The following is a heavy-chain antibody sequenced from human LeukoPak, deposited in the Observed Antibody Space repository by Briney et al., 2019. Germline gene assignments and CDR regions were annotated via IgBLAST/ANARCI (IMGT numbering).Heavy chain of an antibody. CDR3: SRGPLYSSEGEGFDP. J-gene: IGHJ5*02. Sequence: SETLSPTCAVYGGSLSGYYWTWIRQPPGKGLEWIGEINHGGSTNYNVSLKRRVTISIDTSKNQFSLKLNSVTAADTAVYYCSRGPLYSSEGEGFDPWGQGTLVTVSS. CDR1: GGSLSGYY. V-gene: IGHV4-34*01. D-gene: IGHD6-19*01. CDR2: INHGGST.